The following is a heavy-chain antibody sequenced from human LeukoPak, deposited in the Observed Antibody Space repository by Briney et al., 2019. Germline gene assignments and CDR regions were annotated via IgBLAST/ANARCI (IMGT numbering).Heavy chain of an antibody. CDR2: TNTDGSST. D-gene: IGHD6-25*01. Sequence: GGSLRLSCAASGFTFSSSWMHWVRQAPGKGLVWVSRTNTDGSSTIYADSVRGRFTTSRDNAKNTLYLQMNSLRAEDTAVYYCARDRGGSGPTTTDYWGQGTLVTVSS. CDR3: ARDRGGSGPTTTDY. CDR1: GFTFSSSW. V-gene: IGHV3-74*01. J-gene: IGHJ4*02.